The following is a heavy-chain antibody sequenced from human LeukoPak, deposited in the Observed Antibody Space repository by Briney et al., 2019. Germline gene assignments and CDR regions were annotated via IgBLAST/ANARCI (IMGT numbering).Heavy chain of an antibody. CDR1: GYTFTSYG. D-gene: IGHD3-9*01. Sequence: ASVKVSCKASGYTFTSYGISWVRQAPGQGLEWMGWISAYNGNTNYAQKLQGRVTMTTDTSTSTAYMELRSLRSDETAVYYCARDTRYDILTGIRDYWGQGTLVTVSS. V-gene: IGHV1-18*01. CDR3: ARDTRYDILTGIRDY. CDR2: ISAYNGNT. J-gene: IGHJ4*02.